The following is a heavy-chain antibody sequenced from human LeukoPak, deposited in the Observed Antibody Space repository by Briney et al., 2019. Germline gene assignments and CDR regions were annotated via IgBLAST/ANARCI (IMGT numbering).Heavy chain of an antibody. Sequence: GGSLRLSCAASGFTFSSYEMNWVRQAPRKGLEWVSYISSSGSTIYYADSVKGRFTISRDNAKNSLYLQMNSPRAEDTAVYYCARVMWLPGAGYYYGMGVWGQGTTVTVSS. J-gene: IGHJ6*02. CDR1: GFTFSSYE. CDR2: ISSSGSTI. D-gene: IGHD6-19*01. V-gene: IGHV3-48*03. CDR3: ARVMWLPGAGYYYGMGV.